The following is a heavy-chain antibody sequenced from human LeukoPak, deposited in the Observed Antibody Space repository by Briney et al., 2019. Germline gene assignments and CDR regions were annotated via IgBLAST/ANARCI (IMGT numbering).Heavy chain of an antibody. CDR1: GGTFSSYA. D-gene: IGHD4-23*01. V-gene: IGHV1-69*04. Sequence: SVKVSCKASGGTFSSYAISWVRQAPGQGLEWMGRIIPILGIANYAQKFQGRVTITTDESTSTAYMELSSLRSEDTAVYYCARASVTVVTPFDYWGQGTLVTVSS. CDR2: IIPILGIA. CDR3: ARASVTVVTPFDY. J-gene: IGHJ4*02.